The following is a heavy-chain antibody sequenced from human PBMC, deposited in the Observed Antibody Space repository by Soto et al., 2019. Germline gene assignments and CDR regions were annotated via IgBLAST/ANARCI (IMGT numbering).Heavy chain of an antibody. J-gene: IGHJ6*02. Sequence: AGESLKISCKGSGYSFTSYWISWVRQMPGKGLEWMGRIDPSDSYTNYSPSFQGHVTISADKSISTAYPQWNSLKASDTAMYYCARPNWGAPYYGMDVWGQGTTVTVSS. CDR1: GYSFTSYW. CDR3: ARPNWGAPYYGMDV. V-gene: IGHV5-10-1*01. CDR2: IDPSDSYT. D-gene: IGHD7-27*01.